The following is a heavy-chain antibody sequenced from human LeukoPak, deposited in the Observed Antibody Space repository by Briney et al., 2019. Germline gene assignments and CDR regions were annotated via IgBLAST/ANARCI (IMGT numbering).Heavy chain of an antibody. D-gene: IGHD4-23*01. CDR3: ARVDYGGNADY. J-gene: IGHJ4*02. CDR1: GYTFTGYY. CDR2: INPSGGST. Sequence: ASVKVSCKASGYTFTGYYMHWVRQAPGQGLEWMGWINPSGGSTSYAQKFQGRVTMTRDMSTSTVYMELSSLRSEDTAVYYCARVDYGGNADYWGQGTLVTVSS. V-gene: IGHV1-46*01.